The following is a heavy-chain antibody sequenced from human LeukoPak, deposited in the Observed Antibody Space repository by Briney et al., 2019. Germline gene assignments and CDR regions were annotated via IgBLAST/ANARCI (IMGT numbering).Heavy chain of an antibody. CDR1: GFTFSSYA. Sequence: GGSLRLSCAASGFTFSSYAMHWVRQAPGKGLEWVAVISYDGSNKYYADSVKGRFTISRDNSKNALYLQMNSLRAEDTAVYYCARAESGSGWYGGYWGQGTLVTVSS. CDR3: ARAESGSGWYGGY. V-gene: IGHV3-30-3*01. J-gene: IGHJ4*02. D-gene: IGHD6-19*01. CDR2: ISYDGSNK.